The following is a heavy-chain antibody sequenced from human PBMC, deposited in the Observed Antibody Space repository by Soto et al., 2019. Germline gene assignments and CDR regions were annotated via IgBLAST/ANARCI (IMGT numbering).Heavy chain of an antibody. Sequence: SETLSLTCTVSGGSISSYYWSWIRQPPGKGLEWIGYIYYSGSTNYNPSLKSRVTISVDTSKNQFSLKLSSVTAADTVVYYCARVAVASSWYSAYDMDVWGKGTTVTVSS. J-gene: IGHJ6*03. CDR2: IYYSGST. V-gene: IGHV4-59*01. CDR3: ARVAVASSWYSAYDMDV. CDR1: GGSISSYY. D-gene: IGHD6-13*01.